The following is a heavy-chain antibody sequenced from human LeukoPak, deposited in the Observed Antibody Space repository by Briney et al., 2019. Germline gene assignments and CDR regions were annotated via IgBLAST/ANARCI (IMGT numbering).Heavy chain of an antibody. J-gene: IGHJ4*02. V-gene: IGHV4-39*01. Sequence: PSETLSLTCTVSGGSISSSSYYWGWIRQPPGKGLEWIGSIYYSGSTYYNPSLESRVTISVDTSKNQFSLKLSSVTAADTAVYYCARYRMGYCSSTSCYLFDYWGQGTLVTVSS. CDR1: GGSISSSSYY. CDR3: ARYRMGYCSSTSCYLFDY. CDR2: IYYSGST. D-gene: IGHD2-2*01.